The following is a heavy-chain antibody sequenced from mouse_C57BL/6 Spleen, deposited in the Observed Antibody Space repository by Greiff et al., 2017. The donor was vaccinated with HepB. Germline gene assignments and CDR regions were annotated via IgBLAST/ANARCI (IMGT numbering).Heavy chain of an antibody. J-gene: IGHJ2*01. D-gene: IGHD2-2*01. Sequence: QVQLQQSGTELVKPGASVKLSCKASGYTFTSYWMHWVKQRPGQGLEWIGNINPSNGGTNYNEKFKSKATLTVDKSSSTAYMQLSSLTSEDSAVYYCAREIYYGSYFDYWGQGTTLTVSS. CDR1: GYTFTSYW. V-gene: IGHV1-53*01. CDR2: INPSNGGT. CDR3: AREIYYGSYFDY.